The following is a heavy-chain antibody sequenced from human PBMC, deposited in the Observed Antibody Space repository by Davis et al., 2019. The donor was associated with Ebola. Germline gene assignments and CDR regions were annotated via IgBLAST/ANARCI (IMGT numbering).Heavy chain of an antibody. D-gene: IGHD6-13*01. Sequence: ASVKVSCKASGYTFNTYGISWVRLAPGQGLEWMGWISGFNGNTNSPQKFQGRVTMTTDTSTSTAYMELRSLTSDDTAVYYCARHGHSSGWYWGDWGQGTLVTVSS. J-gene: IGHJ4*02. V-gene: IGHV1-18*01. CDR2: ISGFNGNT. CDR3: ARHGHSSGWYWGD. CDR1: GYTFNTYG.